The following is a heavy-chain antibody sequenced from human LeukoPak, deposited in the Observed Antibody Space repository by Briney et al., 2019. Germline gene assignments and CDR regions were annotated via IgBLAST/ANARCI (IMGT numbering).Heavy chain of an antibody. V-gene: IGHV1-69*01. J-gene: IGHJ4*02. Sequence: SVKASCEASGGTLSSYAISWVRQAPGQGLEWMGGIIPIFGTANYTQNFQGRVTITADESTSTAYMALSSLRSEDTAVYYCARDVREITIFGVADENYFDYWGQGTLVTVSS. CDR3: ARDVREITIFGVADENYFDY. D-gene: IGHD3-3*01. CDR2: IIPIFGTA. CDR1: GGTLSSYA.